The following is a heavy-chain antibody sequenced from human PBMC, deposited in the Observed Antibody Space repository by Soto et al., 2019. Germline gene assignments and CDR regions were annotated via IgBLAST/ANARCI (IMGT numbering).Heavy chain of an antibody. J-gene: IGHJ4*02. Sequence: QVQLVQSGAEVKTPGSSVKVSCKTSGGTFSSYSVSWVRQAPGQGLEWMGGIIPIFGIPTYAQKFQVRVTISADESPSTASMELSGLRSEDTAIYYCTRGHGFNGASFDYWGQGTLVTVSS. CDR3: TRGHGFNGASFDY. CDR1: GGTFSSYS. V-gene: IGHV1-69*01. D-gene: IGHD2-8*01. CDR2: IIPIFGIP.